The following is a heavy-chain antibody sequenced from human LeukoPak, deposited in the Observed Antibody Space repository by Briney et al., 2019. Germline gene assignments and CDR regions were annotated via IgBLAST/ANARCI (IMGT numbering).Heavy chain of an antibody. Sequence: SETLSLTCSVSGGSITNYYWSWIRQPPGKGLEWIGYISYSGDTNYTPSLKSRVTISLGTSKNHFSLKLSSVTAADTAVYYCARGRDLEGYSQARFVYWGQGTLVTVSS. CDR3: ARGRDLEGYSQARFVY. CDR1: GGSITNYY. J-gene: IGHJ4*02. D-gene: IGHD5-18*01. CDR2: ISYSGDT. V-gene: IGHV4-59*01.